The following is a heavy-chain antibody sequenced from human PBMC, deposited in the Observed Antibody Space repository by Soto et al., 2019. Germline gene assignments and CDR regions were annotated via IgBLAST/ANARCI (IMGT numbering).Heavy chain of an antibody. V-gene: IGHV1-3*01. J-gene: IGHJ5*02. D-gene: IGHD3-22*01. Sequence: SVKVCCKDSGYTFTSNARHWVRHDPGQRLEWMGWMNAGNGNTKYSQKSQGRVTITRDTSASTAYMELSSLRSEDTAVYYCARDQSLYYDRSGLLFWFDPWGQGTLVTVSS. CDR2: MNAGNGNT. CDR3: ARDQSLYYDRSGLLFWFDP. CDR1: GYTFTSNA.